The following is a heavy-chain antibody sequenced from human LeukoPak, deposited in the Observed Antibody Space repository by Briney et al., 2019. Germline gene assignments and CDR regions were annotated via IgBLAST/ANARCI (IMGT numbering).Heavy chain of an antibody. J-gene: IGHJ6*03. CDR3: TRDRESGSVVHYYYYMDV. CDR2: IKQDGSEK. Sequence: PGGSLRLSCAGSGFTFNSYWMSWVRQAPGKGLEWVANIKQDGSEKDYLDSVKGRFTISRDNTKNSLYLQTNSLRAEDTAVYYCTRDRESGSVVHYYYYMDVWGKGTTVTVSS. CDR1: GFTFNSYW. D-gene: IGHD1-26*01. V-gene: IGHV3-7*01.